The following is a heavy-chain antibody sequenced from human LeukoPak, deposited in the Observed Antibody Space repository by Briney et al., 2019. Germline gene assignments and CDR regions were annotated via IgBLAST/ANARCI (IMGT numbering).Heavy chain of an antibody. CDR2: IVPIFGTT. D-gene: IGHD1-26*01. V-gene: IGHV1-69*05. CDR3: ARALVQPSGAFDI. J-gene: IGHJ3*02. Sequence: SVKVSCKASRGTFNSYAISWVRQAPGQGLEWMGGIVPIFGTTNYAQKFQGRVTITTDGSSSTAYMEMSSLRSDATAVYYCARALVQPSGAFDIWGQGAMVTVSS. CDR1: RGTFNSYA.